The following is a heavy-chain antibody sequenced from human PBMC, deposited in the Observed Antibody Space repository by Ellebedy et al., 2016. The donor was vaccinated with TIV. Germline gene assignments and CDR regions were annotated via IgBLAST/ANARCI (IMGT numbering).Heavy chain of an antibody. CDR3: ARGRPRIKKAFDI. CDR2: ISPGGSP. J-gene: IGHJ3*02. CDR1: GGSFSGYS. D-gene: IGHD2-15*01. V-gene: IGHV4-34*01. Sequence: SETLSLTCAFYGGSFSGYSWCWIRQTPGKGLELIGEISPGGSPHYNPSLKSRVIISVDKSKKQFSLILNSVTAADAAVYYCARGRPRIKKAFDIWGQGTMVTVS.